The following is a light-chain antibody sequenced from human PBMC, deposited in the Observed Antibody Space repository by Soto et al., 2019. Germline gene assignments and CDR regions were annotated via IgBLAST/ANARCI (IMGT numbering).Light chain of an antibody. J-gene: IGKJ5*01. CDR3: QNYHRSSIT. V-gene: IGKV1-5*01. CDR2: DAS. Sequence: DIQMTQSPSTLSASVGDRVTITCRASQSLNNYLAWYQQKPGKAPKLLIYDASTLERGVPSRFSGTGSATEFTITISSLQPDDFETYYCQNYHRSSITFGQGTRL. CDR1: QSLNNY.